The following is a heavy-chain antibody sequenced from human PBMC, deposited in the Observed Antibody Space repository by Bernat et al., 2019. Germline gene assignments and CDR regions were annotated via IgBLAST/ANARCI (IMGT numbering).Heavy chain of an antibody. J-gene: IGHJ5*02. V-gene: IGHV1-69*01. D-gene: IGHD3-10*01. Sequence: QVQLVQSGAEVKKPGSSVKVSCKASGGTFSSYAISWVRQAPGQGLEWMGGIIPIFGTANYAQKFQGRVTITADESTSTAYMELSSLRSEDTAVYYCARDYYGSGSYYKMYNWFDPWGQGTLVTVSS. CDR3: ARDYYGSGSYYKMYNWFDP. CDR2: IIPIFGTA. CDR1: GGTFSSYA.